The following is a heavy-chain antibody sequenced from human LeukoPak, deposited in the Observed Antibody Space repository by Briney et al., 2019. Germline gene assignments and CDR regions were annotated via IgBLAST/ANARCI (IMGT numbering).Heavy chain of an antibody. Sequence: GGSMRLSCAASGFTFSGSAMLWVRQASGKGLEWVGRIRSKANSYATAYAASVKGRFTISRDDSRNTAYLQMNSLKTEDTAVYYCAKSGLNRFDYWGQGTLVTVSS. CDR3: AKSGLNRFDY. CDR2: IRSKANSYAT. J-gene: IGHJ4*02. CDR1: GFTFSGSA. V-gene: IGHV3-73*01. D-gene: IGHD2-15*01.